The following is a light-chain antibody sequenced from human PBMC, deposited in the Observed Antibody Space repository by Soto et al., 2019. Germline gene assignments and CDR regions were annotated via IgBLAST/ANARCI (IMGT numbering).Light chain of an antibody. V-gene: IGKV3-20*01. CDR2: GAS. Sequence: DIVLTQSPGTLPLSPGERATLSCRASQSASSSYLAWYQQRPGQAPRLLIYGASSRATVIPDRFSGSGSGTDFPITISRLEHEDFAVYYCQRYGSSLTFGQGTKVDI. J-gene: IGKJ1*01. CDR3: QRYGSSLT. CDR1: QSASSSY.